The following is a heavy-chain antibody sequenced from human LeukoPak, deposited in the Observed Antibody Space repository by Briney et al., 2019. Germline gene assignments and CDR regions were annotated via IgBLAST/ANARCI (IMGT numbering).Heavy chain of an antibody. CDR2: ISGSGGST. CDR3: AKMGGYFDWLMAHFDY. CDR1: GFTFSSYA. Sequence: GGSLRLSRAASGFTFSSYAMSWVRQAPGKGLEWVSAISGSGGSTYYADSVKGRFTISRDNSKNMLYLQMNSLRAEDTAVYYCAKMGGYFDWLMAHFDYWGQGTLVTVSS. V-gene: IGHV3-23*01. D-gene: IGHD3-9*01. J-gene: IGHJ4*02.